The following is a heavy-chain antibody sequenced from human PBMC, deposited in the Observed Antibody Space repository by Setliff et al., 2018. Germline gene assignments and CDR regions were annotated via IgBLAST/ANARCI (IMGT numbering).Heavy chain of an antibody. V-gene: IGHV1-18*01. CDR3: ARDTHQWDPLYFDS. CDR1: RGTFSSYG. Sequence: GPSVKVSCKASRGTFSSYGITWVRQAPGQGLEWMGWISGSTDNTNYAQKFRGRVTLTKDTSTNTKYMELRSLRSDDTAMYYCARDTHQWDPLYFDSWGQGTLVTVSS. D-gene: IGHD1-26*01. CDR2: ISGSTDNT. J-gene: IGHJ4*02.